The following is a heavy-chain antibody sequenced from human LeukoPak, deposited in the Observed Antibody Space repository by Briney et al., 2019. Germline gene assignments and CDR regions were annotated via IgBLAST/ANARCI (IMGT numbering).Heavy chain of an antibody. Sequence: PGGPLRLSCAASGFTFRTYAMHWVRQPPGKGLEWGAVISYDGSNKYYADSVKGRFTISRDNSKNTLYLQMNSLRAEDTAVYYCARAPYYDSSGYFFDYWGQGTLVTVSS. D-gene: IGHD3-22*01. CDR2: ISYDGSNK. CDR3: ARAPYYDSSGYFFDY. V-gene: IGHV3-30-3*01. CDR1: GFTFRTYA. J-gene: IGHJ4*02.